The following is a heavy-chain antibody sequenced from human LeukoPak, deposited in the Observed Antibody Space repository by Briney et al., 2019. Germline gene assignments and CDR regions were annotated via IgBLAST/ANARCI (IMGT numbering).Heavy chain of an antibody. CDR2: INPNSVGT. CDR3: ARGRSGWTEDAFDI. J-gene: IGHJ3*02. V-gene: IGHV1-2*02. Sequence: GASVKVSCKASGYTFTGYYMHWVRQAPGQGLEWMGWINPNSVGTNYAQKFQGRVTMTRHTSIITAYTELSRLRYDDTAVYYCARGRSGWTEDAFDIWGQGTMVTVSS. CDR1: GYTFTGYY. D-gene: IGHD6-19*01.